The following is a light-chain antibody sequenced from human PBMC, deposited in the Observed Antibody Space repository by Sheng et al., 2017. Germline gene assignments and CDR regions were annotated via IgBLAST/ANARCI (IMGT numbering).Light chain of an antibody. CDR1: QSVTSY. CDR3: QLYDISPPIT. J-gene: IGKJ5*01. V-gene: IGKV3-20*01. CDR2: DTS. Sequence: EIVLTQSPATLSLSPGERATLSCRASQSVTSYLAWYQQKPGQAPRLLIFDTSNRATGIPDRFSGSGSGTDFTLTITRLEPEDFAVYYCQLYDISPPITFGQGTRLDIK.